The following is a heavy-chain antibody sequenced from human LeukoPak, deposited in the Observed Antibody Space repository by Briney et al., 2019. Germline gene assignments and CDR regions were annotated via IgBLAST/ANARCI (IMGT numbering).Heavy chain of an antibody. CDR2: ISYAGSNN. V-gene: IGHV3-30-3*01. D-gene: IGHD3-16*01. CDR3: ARAAHTTYVLGGYYYYAMDV. J-gene: IGHJ6*02. CDR1: GFTFSSYT. Sequence: AGGSLRLSCAASGFTFSSYTMDWVRQAPGKGLEWVARISYAGSNNYYADSVKGRFTISSDNPKNTLYPQMDSLRAEDTAVYYCARAAHTTYVLGGYYYYAMDVWGQGTTVTVSS.